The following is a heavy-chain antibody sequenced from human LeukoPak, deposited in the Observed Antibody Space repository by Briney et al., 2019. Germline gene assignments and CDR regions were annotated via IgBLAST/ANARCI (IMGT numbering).Heavy chain of an antibody. V-gene: IGHV4-39*07. D-gene: IGHD2-15*01. CDR3: ARLCSGGSCPHYYYYMDV. CDR2: IYYSGST. Sequence: SETLSLTCTVSGGSISSSSYYWGWIRQPPGKGLEWIGSIYYSGSTNYNPSLKSRGTISVDTSKNQFSLKLSSVTAADTAVYYRARLCSGGSCPHYYYYMDVWGKGTTVTVSS. J-gene: IGHJ6*03. CDR1: GGSISSSSYY.